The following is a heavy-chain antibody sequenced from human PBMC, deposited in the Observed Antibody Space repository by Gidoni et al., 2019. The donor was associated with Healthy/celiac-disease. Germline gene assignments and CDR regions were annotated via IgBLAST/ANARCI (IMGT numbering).Heavy chain of an antibody. CDR2: INPNSGGT. Sequence: QVQRVQSGAEVKKPGASVRVSCKPSGYTFPDSFMHWVRQAPGQGLEWMGWINPNSGGTNYAQKFQGRVTMTRDTSISTAYMELSRLRSDDTAVYYCARADYIVVVPAAIFSFDYWGQGTLVTVSS. J-gene: IGHJ4*02. CDR1: GYTFPDSF. D-gene: IGHD2-2*01. V-gene: IGHV1-2*02. CDR3: ARADYIVVVPAAIFSFDY.